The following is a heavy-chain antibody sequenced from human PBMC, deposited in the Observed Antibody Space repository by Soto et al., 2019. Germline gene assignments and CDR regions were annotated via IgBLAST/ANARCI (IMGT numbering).Heavy chain of an antibody. CDR2: VWYEGSNE. J-gene: IGHJ6*02. CDR3: ATEIRSALDC. Sequence: QVQLVESGGGVVQPGRTLRLSCVASGFIFSDYAMHWVRQAPGKGMERVAVVWYEGSNEDYGDSVKGRFTISSDNSRNTLYLQTNSLRDEDTALYFSATEIRSALDCWGQGTTVTVSS. D-gene: IGHD4-17*01. CDR1: GFIFSDYA. V-gene: IGHV3-33*01.